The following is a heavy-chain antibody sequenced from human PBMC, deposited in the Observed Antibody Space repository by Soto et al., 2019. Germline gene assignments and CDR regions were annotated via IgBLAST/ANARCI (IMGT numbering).Heavy chain of an antibody. Sequence: SVKVSCKDSGGTFSSYTSSWVRQAPGQGLEWMGRIIPILGIANYAQKFQGRVTITADKSTSTAYMELSSLRSEDTAVYYCARVTMGYYDSSGYPTHGMDVWGQGTTVTVSS. CDR2: IIPILGIA. J-gene: IGHJ6*02. V-gene: IGHV1-69*02. CDR3: ARVTMGYYDSSGYPTHGMDV. D-gene: IGHD3-22*01. CDR1: GGTFSSYT.